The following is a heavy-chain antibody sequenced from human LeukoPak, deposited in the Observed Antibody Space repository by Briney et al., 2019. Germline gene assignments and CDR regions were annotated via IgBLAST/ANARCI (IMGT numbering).Heavy chain of an antibody. Sequence: ASVTVSCKASGYTFTSYGISWVRQAPGQGLEWMGWISAYNGNTNYAQKLQGRVTMTTDTSTSTAYMELRSLRSDDTAVYYCARDRDYDFWSGLPKFDPWGQGTLVTVSS. D-gene: IGHD3-3*01. V-gene: IGHV1-18*01. CDR1: GYTFTSYG. J-gene: IGHJ5*02. CDR3: ARDRDYDFWSGLPKFDP. CDR2: ISAYNGNT.